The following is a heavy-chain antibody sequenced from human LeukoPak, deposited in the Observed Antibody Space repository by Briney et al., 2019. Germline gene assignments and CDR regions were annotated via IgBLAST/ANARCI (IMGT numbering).Heavy chain of an antibody. J-gene: IGHJ4*02. CDR3: ARGAGESSGGFYYDFWSGIGDYFDY. CDR1: GYTFTSYA. CDR2: INTNTGNP. V-gene: IGHV7-4-1*02. D-gene: IGHD3-3*01. Sequence: ASVKVSCKASGYTFTSYAMNWVRQAPGQGLEWMGWINTNTGNPTYAQGFTGRFVFSLDTSVSTAYLQISSLKAEDTAVYYCARGAGESSGGFYYDFWSGIGDYFDYWGQGTLVTVSS.